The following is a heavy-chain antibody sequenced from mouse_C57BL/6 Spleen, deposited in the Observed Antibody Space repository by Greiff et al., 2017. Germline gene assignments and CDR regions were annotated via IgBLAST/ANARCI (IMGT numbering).Heavy chain of an antibody. D-gene: IGHD4-1*01. J-gene: IGHJ4*01. Sequence: QVQLQQPGAELVKPGASVKLSCKASGYTFTSYWMHWVKQRPGQGLEWIGMIHPNSGSTNYNEKFKSKATLTVDKSSSTAYMQLSSLTSEDSAVYYCAREPDWDHSYYAMDYWGQGTSVTVSS. CDR3: AREPDWDHSYYAMDY. V-gene: IGHV1-64*01. CDR2: IHPNSGST. CDR1: GYTFTSYW.